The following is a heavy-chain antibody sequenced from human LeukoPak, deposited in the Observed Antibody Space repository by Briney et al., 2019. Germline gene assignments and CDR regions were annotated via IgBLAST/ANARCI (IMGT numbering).Heavy chain of an antibody. V-gene: IGHV4-4*07. Sequence: SETLSLTCTVSDGSISSYYWSWIRQPAGEGLEWIGRIYTSGSTNYNPSLKSRVTMSVDTSKNQFSLKLSSVTAADTAVYYCARDSKDSSSWSHGLYFDYWGQGTLVTVSS. D-gene: IGHD6-13*01. CDR3: ARDSKDSSSWSHGLYFDY. CDR1: DGSISSYY. J-gene: IGHJ4*02. CDR2: IYTSGST.